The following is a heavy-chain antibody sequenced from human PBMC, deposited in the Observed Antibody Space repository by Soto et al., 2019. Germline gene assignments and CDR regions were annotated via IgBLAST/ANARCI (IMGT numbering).Heavy chain of an antibody. D-gene: IGHD3-10*01. Sequence: QVQLQESGPGLVKPSQTLSLTCTVSGGSISSGDYYWSWIRQHPGKGLEWIGYMYYSGSTYYNPSLKSRVTISEDTSKNQVSLKLSSVTAADTAVYYCARGEASMVRGVSNWFDPWGQGTLVTVSS. V-gene: IGHV4-31*03. CDR3: ARGEASMVRGVSNWFDP. CDR2: MYYSGST. J-gene: IGHJ5*02. CDR1: GGSISSGDYY.